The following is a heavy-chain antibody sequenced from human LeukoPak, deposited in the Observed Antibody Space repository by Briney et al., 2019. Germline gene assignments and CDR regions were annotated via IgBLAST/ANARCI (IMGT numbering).Heavy chain of an antibody. D-gene: IGHD1-26*01. J-gene: IGHJ4*02. Sequence: GGSLRLSCAASGFTFSNYSMNWVRQAPGKGLEWVSSISSSSSYIYYADSVKGRFTISRDSAKNSLYLQMNSLRAEDTAVYYCARGAYSGSIFDYWGQGTLVTVSS. V-gene: IGHV3-21*01. CDR2: ISSSSSYI. CDR3: ARGAYSGSIFDY. CDR1: GFTFSNYS.